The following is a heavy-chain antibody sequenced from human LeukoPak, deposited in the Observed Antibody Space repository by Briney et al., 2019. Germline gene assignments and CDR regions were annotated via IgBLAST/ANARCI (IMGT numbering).Heavy chain of an antibody. CDR1: GGSISSSSYY. V-gene: IGHV4-39*01. J-gene: IGHJ4*02. Sequence: SETLSLTCTVSGGSISSSSYYWGWIRQPPGKGLEWIGSIYYSGSTYYNPSLKSRVTISVDTSKNQFSLKLSSVTAADTAVYYCARKGSSSWWDYPYYFAYWAREPWSPSPQ. D-gene: IGHD6-13*01. CDR2: IYYSGST. CDR3: ARKGSSSWWDYPYYFAY.